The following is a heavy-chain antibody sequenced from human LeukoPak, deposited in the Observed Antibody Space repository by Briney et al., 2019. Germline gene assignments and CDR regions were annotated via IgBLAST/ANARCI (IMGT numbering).Heavy chain of an antibody. D-gene: IGHD3-22*01. Sequence: GGSLRLSCAASGFTFSSYAMSWVRQAPGKGLEWVPTISGSGGSTYYADSVKGRFTISRDNSKNTLYLQMNSLRAEDTAVYYCAKTSSGYPYFDYWGQGTLVTVSS. J-gene: IGHJ4*02. CDR3: AKTSSGYPYFDY. CDR1: GFTFSSYA. CDR2: ISGSGGST. V-gene: IGHV3-23*01.